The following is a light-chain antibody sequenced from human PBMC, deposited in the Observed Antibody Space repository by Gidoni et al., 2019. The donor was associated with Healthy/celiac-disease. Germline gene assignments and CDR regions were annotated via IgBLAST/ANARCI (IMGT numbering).Light chain of an antibody. V-gene: IGLV1-51*02. Sequence: QSVLTQPPSVSAAPGQKVTISCSGSGSNIGNNYVSWYQQLPGTAPKLLIYENNNRPPGIPDRIPGSKAGTAATLGIAGLQTGDEADYYCGTWDTSLSVAFGGGTKLAVL. CDR2: ENN. J-gene: IGLJ2*01. CDR3: GTWDTSLSVA. CDR1: GSNIGNNY.